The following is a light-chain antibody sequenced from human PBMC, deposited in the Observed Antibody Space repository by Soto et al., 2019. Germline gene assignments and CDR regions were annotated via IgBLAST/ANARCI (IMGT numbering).Light chain of an antibody. J-gene: IGKJ1*01. CDR3: QQSYSFPRT. CDR2: AAS. V-gene: IGKV1-39*01. CDR1: QSISSN. Sequence: DSRMTHSHSTFSGSVGDSVTITCLASQSISSNLNWYQQKPGKGPKFLIYAASGLQSGVPSRFSGSGSGTDFTLTISSLQPEDFATYYCQQSYSFPRTFGQRTKVAIK.